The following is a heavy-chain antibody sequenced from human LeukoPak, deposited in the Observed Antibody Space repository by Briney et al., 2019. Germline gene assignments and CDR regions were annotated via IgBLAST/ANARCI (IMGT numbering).Heavy chain of an antibody. Sequence: GGSLRLSCAASGFTFSSNWMNWLRPAPGKGLEWVANIKQDESEKYYVDSVKGRFTISRDNAKNSLYLQMNSLRAEDTAMYYCAALYQDYWGQGTLVTVSS. J-gene: IGHJ4*02. D-gene: IGHD2-2*02. CDR3: AALYQDY. CDR1: GFTFSSNW. V-gene: IGHV3-7*01. CDR2: IKQDESEK.